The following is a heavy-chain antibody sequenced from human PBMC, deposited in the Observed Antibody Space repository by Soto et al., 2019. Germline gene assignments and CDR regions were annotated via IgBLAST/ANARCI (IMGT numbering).Heavy chain of an antibody. J-gene: IGHJ6*03. CDR2: IYGGGST. CDR3: ARDRVATRQEYYYYYMDV. CDR1: GFNVSSNY. Sequence: EVQLVESGGGLVQPGGSLRLSCAASGFNVSSNYMSWVRQAPGKGLEWVSVIYGGGSTYYADSVKGRFTISRDNSKNTLSLPMNSLRAEDTAMYYCARDRVATRQEYYYYYMDVWGKGTTVTVSS. D-gene: IGHD5-12*01. V-gene: IGHV3-66*01.